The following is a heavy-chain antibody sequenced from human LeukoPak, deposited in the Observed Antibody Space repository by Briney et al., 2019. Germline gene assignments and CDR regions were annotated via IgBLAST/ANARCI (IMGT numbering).Heavy chain of an antibody. CDR2: VNPNSGNT. J-gene: IGHJ4*02. CDR1: GYTFTSYD. CDR3: ARVLRSSGWYY. D-gene: IGHD6-19*01. V-gene: IGHV1-8*01. Sequence: ASVKVSCKASGYTFTSYDINWVRQAAGQGLEWMGWVNPNSGNTGYAQKFQGRVTMTRDSSITTAYMELSSLRSEDTAVYYCARVLRSSGWYYWGQGTLVTVSS.